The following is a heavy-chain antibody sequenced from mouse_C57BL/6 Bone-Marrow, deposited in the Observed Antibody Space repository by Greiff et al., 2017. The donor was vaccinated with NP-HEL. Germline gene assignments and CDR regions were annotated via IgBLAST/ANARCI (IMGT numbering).Heavy chain of an antibody. CDR1: GYAFTNYL. CDR3: ARKRDYYGSRYFDY. D-gene: IGHD1-1*01. V-gene: IGHV1-54*01. Sequence: VQLQQSGAELVRPGTSVKVSCKASGYAFTNYLIEWVKQRPGQGLEWIGVINPGSGGTNYNEKFKGKATLTAHKSSSTAYMQLSRLTSEDSAVYFCARKRDYYGSRYFDYWGQGTTLTVSS. CDR2: INPGSGGT. J-gene: IGHJ2*01.